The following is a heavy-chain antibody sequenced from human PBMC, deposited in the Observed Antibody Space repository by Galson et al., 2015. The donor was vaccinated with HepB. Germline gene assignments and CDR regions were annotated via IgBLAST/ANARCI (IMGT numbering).Heavy chain of an antibody. J-gene: IGHJ6*02. V-gene: IGHV3-23*01. Sequence: ALRPGGAAAGVPVRRYGLSCGRQAPGQGLECVAGISGSESKAHYADSVTGRFTITRDSSKNTLYWQLSRLRADDTAVYFCAKGLYDTYYYYSTMDVWGQGTTVSVS. CDR2: ISGSESKA. D-gene: IGHD2/OR15-2a*01. CDR1: GVPVRRYG. CDR3: AKGLYDTYYYYSTMDV.